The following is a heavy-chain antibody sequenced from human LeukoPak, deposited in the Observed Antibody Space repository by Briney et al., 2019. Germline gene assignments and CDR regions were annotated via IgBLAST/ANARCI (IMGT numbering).Heavy chain of an antibody. Sequence: SETLSLTCTVSGGSISSGSYYWSWIRQPAGKGLEWIGRIYTSGSTNYNPSLKSRVTISVDTSKNQFSLKLSSVTAADTAVYYCARGRLRWSKSPFDYWGQGTLVTVSS. D-gene: IGHD4-23*01. CDR1: GGSISSGSYY. CDR2: IYTSGST. V-gene: IGHV4-61*02. J-gene: IGHJ4*02. CDR3: ARGRLRWSKSPFDY.